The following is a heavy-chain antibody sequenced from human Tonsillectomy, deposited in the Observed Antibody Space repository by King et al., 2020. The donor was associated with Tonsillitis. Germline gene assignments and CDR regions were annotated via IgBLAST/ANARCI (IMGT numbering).Heavy chain of an antibody. CDR2: INHSGST. CDR1: GGSFSGYY. J-gene: IGHJ4*02. CDR3: ARGLGDCSSTSCYFN. D-gene: IGHD2-2*03. Sequence: VQLQQWGAGLLKPSETLSLTCAVYGGSFSGYYWSWIRQPPGKGLEWIGEINHSGSTNYNPSLKSRVTISVDTSKNQFSLKLSSVTAADTAVYYCARGLGDCSSTSCYFNWGQGTLVTVSS. V-gene: IGHV4-34*01.